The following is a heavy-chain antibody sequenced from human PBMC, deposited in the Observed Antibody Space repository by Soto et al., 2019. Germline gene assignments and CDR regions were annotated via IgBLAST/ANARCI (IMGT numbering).Heavy chain of an antibody. CDR3: ARRRKYSSSWRDDY. Sequence: PSETLSLTCAVYGGSFSGYYWSWIRQPPGKGLEWIGEINHSGSTNYNPSLKSRVTISVDTSKNQFSLKLSSVTAADTAVYYCARRRKYSSSWRDDYWGQGTLVTVSS. CDR1: GGSFSGYY. V-gene: IGHV4-34*01. CDR2: INHSGST. J-gene: IGHJ4*02. D-gene: IGHD6-13*01.